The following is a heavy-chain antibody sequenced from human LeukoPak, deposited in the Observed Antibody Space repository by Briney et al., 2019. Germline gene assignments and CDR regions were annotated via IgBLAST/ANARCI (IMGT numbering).Heavy chain of an antibody. CDR2: INSDGSST. CDR3: ARWYYYGSGRDAFDI. D-gene: IGHD3-10*01. V-gene: IGHV3-74*01. CDR1: GFTFSSYW. Sequence: GGSLRLSCAASGFTFSSYWMHWVRQAPGKGLVWVSRINSDGSSTSYADSVKGRFTISRDNAKNTLYLQMNSLRAQDTAVYYCARWYYYGSGRDAFDIWGQGTMVTVSS. J-gene: IGHJ3*02.